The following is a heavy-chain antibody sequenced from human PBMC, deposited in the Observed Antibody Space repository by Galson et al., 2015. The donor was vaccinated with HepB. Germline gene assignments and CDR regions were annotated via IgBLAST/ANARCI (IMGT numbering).Heavy chain of an antibody. Sequence: SVKVSCKASGYTFTSYYMHWVRQAPGQGLEWMGIINPSGGSTSYAQKFQGRVTMTRYTSTSTVYMELSSLRSEDTAVYYCARDLGATGTFDYWGQGTLVTVSS. D-gene: IGHD1-26*01. J-gene: IGHJ4*02. CDR1: GYTFTSYY. CDR2: INPSGGST. CDR3: ARDLGATGTFDY. V-gene: IGHV1-46*01.